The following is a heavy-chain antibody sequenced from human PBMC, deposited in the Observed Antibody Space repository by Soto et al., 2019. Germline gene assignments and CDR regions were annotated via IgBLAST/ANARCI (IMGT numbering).Heavy chain of an antibody. D-gene: IGHD5-18*01. V-gene: IGHV1-2*04. Sequence: QVQLMQSGAEVKKPGASVKVSCKASGYTFTGYYMHWVRQAPGQGLEWMGWINPNSGGTNYAQKFQGWVTMTRDTSISTAYMELSRLRSDDTAVYYCARGPDTAMVTSPYYYYYGMDVWGQGTTVTVSS. CDR3: ARGPDTAMVTSPYYYYYGMDV. J-gene: IGHJ6*02. CDR2: INPNSGGT. CDR1: GYTFTGYY.